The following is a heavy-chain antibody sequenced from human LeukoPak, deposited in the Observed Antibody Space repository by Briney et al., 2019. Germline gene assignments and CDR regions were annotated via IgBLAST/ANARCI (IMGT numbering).Heavy chain of an antibody. J-gene: IGHJ6*03. Sequence: ASVKVSCKASGYTFTGYYMHWVRQAPGQGLEWMGWISAYNGNTNYAQKLQGRVTMTTDTSTSTAYMELRSLRSDDTAVYYCARIGPPVNWEASLPLHYYYMDVWGKGTTVTVSS. CDR2: ISAYNGNT. V-gene: IGHV1-18*04. D-gene: IGHD7-27*01. CDR3: ARIGPPVNWEASLPLHYYYMDV. CDR1: GYTFTGYY.